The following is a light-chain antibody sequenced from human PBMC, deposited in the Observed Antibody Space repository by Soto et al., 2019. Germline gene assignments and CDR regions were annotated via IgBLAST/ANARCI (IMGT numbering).Light chain of an antibody. Sequence: SAPTQPASVSGSPGQSITISCTGTSSDVGGYNYVSWYQQHPGKAPKLMIYDVSNRPSGVSNRFSGSKSGNTASLTISGLQAEDEADYYCSSDTSSSTLERVFGTG. CDR3: SSDTSSSTLERV. CDR2: DVS. J-gene: IGLJ1*01. V-gene: IGLV2-14*01. CDR1: SSDVGGYNY.